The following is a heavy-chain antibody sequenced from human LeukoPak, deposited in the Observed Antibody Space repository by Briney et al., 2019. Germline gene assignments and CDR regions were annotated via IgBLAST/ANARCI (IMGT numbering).Heavy chain of an antibody. CDR1: GFTFNTYW. J-gene: IGHJ4*02. Sequence: PGGSLRLSCAASGFTFNTYWMHWVRQAPGKGLVWVSRINSVGTSTTYGDSVKGRFTISRDNAKNTLYLQMNSLRVEDTAVYHCVRDFAPQTYSSGWYDYWGQGTLVTVSS. CDR2: INSVGTST. V-gene: IGHV3-74*01. D-gene: IGHD6-19*01. CDR3: VRDFAPQTYSSGWYDY.